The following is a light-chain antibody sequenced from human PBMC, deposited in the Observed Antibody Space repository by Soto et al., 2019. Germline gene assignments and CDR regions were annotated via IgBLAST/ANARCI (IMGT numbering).Light chain of an antibody. Sequence: QSALTQPRSVSGSPGQSVTISCTGTSSDVGAYRFVSWNQQLPGKAPKVIIYDVSERPSGVPDRFSGSKSGTSASLAISGLQSEDEADYYCAAWDDSLNGWVFGGGTKVTVL. V-gene: IGLV2-11*01. CDR3: AAWDDSLNGWV. CDR1: SSDVGAYRF. J-gene: IGLJ3*02. CDR2: DVS.